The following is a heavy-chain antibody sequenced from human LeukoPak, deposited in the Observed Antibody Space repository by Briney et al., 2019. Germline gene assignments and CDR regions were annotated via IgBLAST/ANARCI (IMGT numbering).Heavy chain of an antibody. V-gene: IGHV1-69*04. J-gene: IGHJ5*02. CDR3: ARVDSYCSSTSCYTNWFDP. Sequence: SVKVSCKASGGTFSSYAISWVRQAPGQGLEWMGRIIPILGIANYAQKFQGRVTITADKSTSTAYMELSSLRSEDTAVYYCARVDSYCSSTSCYTNWFDPWGQGTLVTVSS. CDR1: GGTFSSYA. CDR2: IIPILGIA. D-gene: IGHD2-2*02.